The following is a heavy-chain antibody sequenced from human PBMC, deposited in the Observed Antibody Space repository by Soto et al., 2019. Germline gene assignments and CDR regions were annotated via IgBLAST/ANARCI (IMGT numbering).Heavy chain of an antibody. CDR3: ARGDYYDSSGYFY. Sequence: KVSCKASGGTFSSYTIXWVRQAPGQGLEWMGRIIPILGIANYAQKFQGRVTITADKSTSTAYTELSSLRSEDTAVYYCARGDYYDSSGYFYWGQGTLVTVSS. V-gene: IGHV1-69*02. D-gene: IGHD3-22*01. CDR2: IIPILGIA. J-gene: IGHJ4*02. CDR1: GGTFSSYT.